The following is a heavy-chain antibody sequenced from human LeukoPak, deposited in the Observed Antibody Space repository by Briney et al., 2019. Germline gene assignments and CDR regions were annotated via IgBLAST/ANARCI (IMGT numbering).Heavy chain of an antibody. D-gene: IGHD1-26*01. CDR1: GFTVSSNY. CDR3: SRSGGLGATSY. V-gene: IGHV3-66*01. CDR2: IYSGGST. Sequence: GGSLRLSCAASGFTVSSNYMSWVRQAPGKGLEWVSVIYSGGSTYYADSVKGRFTISRDNSKNTLYLQMNSLRGEDTAVYYCSRSGGLGATSYWGQGTLVTVSS. J-gene: IGHJ4*02.